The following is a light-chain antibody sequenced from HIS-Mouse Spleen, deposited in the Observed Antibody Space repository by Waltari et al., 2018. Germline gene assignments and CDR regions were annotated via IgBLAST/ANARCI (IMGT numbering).Light chain of an antibody. Sequence: DIQMTQPPSSVSASVGDRVTITCRASRGIGTWLAWYQQKPGKAPKVLIYAASSLQSRVPSRFSGSGSWTDYTLTISSLQPEDFATYYCRQANSFPPYTFGQVTKLEIK. V-gene: IGKV1-12*01. J-gene: IGKJ2*01. CDR3: RQANSFPPYT. CDR1: RGIGTW. CDR2: AAS.